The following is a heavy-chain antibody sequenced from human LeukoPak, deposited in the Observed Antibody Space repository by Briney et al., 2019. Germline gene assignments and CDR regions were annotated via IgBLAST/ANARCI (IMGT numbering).Heavy chain of an antibody. J-gene: IGHJ4*02. CDR1: GGSFSGYY. D-gene: IGHD6-13*01. CDR2: INHSGST. CDR3: ARHFRDDSSSWYPFDY. Sequence: SETLSLTCAVYGGSFSGYYWSWIRQPPGKGLEWIGEINHSGSTNYNPSLKSRVTISVDTSKNQFSLKLSSVTAADTAVYYCARHFRDDSSSWYPFDYWGQGTLVTVSS. V-gene: IGHV4-34*01.